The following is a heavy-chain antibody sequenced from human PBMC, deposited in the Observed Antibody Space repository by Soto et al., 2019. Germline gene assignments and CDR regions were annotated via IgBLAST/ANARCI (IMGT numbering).Heavy chain of an antibody. CDR3: ARDLNGYSYGLDYYYYGMDV. Sequence: QVQLVQSGAEVKKPGSSVKVSCKASGGTFSSYPISWVRQAPGQGLEWMGGIIPIFGTANYAQKFQGRVTITADESTSTAYMELSSLRSEDTAVYYCARDLNGYSYGLDYYYYGMDVWGQGTTVTVSS. D-gene: IGHD5-18*01. CDR1: GGTFSSYP. CDR2: IIPIFGTA. J-gene: IGHJ6*02. V-gene: IGHV1-69*12.